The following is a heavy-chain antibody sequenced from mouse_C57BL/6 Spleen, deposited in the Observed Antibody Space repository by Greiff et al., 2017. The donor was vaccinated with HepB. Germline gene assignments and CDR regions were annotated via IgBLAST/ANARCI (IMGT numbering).Heavy chain of an antibody. V-gene: IGHV14-3*01. CDR3: ARSRDYYGSSHYFDY. CDR2: IDPANGNT. Sequence: VQLQQSVAELVRPGASVKLSCTASGFNIKNTYMHWVKQRPEQGLEWIGRIDPANGNTKYAPKFQGKATITAATSSNTAYLQLSSLTSEDTAIYYCARSRDYYGSSHYFDYWGQGTTLTVSS. D-gene: IGHD1-1*01. J-gene: IGHJ2*01. CDR1: GFNIKNTY.